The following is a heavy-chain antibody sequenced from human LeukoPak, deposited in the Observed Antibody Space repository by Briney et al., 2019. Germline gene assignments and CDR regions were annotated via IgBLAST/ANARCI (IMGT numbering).Heavy chain of an antibody. CDR2: ISSSSSTI. V-gene: IGHV3-48*01. CDR1: GFTFSSYS. D-gene: IGHD3-16*02. Sequence: GGSLRLSCAASGFTFSSYSMNWVRQAPGKGLEWVSYISSSSSTIYYADSVKGRFTISRDNSKNTLYLQMNSLRAEDTAVYYCARAPIMITFGGVIDHFDYWGQGTLVTVSS. CDR3: ARAPIMITFGGVIDHFDY. J-gene: IGHJ4*02.